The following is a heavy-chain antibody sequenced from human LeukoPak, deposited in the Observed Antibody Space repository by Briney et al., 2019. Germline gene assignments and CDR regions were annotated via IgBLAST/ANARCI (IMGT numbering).Heavy chain of an antibody. D-gene: IGHD6-13*01. Sequence: GGSLRLSCAASGFNVRSNYLGWVRQAPGKGLEWVSVIYSGGSTYYADSVKGRFTISRDNSKNTLYLQMNSLRAEDTAVYYCAKDGMGDSSWFFDYWGQGTLVTVSS. CDR2: IYSGGST. CDR1: GFNVRSNY. CDR3: AKDGMGDSSWFFDY. J-gene: IGHJ4*02. V-gene: IGHV3-53*01.